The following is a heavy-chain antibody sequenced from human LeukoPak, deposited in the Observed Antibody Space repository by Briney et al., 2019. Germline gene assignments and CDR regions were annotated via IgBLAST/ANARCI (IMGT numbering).Heavy chain of an antibody. CDR3: ARAKLDDCGGVCDQYFQH. CDR2: INPNSGGT. J-gene: IGHJ1*01. Sequence: ASVKVSCKASGYTFTRNYMHWVRQAPGQGLEWMGWINPNSGGTNFAQKFQGRVTLTRDTSINTAYMELSSLRSDDTAVYYCARAKLDDCGGVCDQYFQHWGQGTLVTVSS. D-gene: IGHD2-21*02. V-gene: IGHV1-2*02. CDR1: GYTFTRNY.